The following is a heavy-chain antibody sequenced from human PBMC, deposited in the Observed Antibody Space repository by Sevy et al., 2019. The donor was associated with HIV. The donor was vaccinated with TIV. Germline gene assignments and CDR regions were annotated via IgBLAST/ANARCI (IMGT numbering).Heavy chain of an antibody. V-gene: IGHV3-23*01. J-gene: IGHJ4*02. Sequence: GGSLRLSCAASGFTFSSYAMSWVRQAPGKGLEWVSAISGSGGSTYYADSVKGRFTISRDNSKNTLYLQMYSLRAEDTAVYYCAKADSSSWYSDYWGQGTLVTVSS. CDR1: GFTFSSYA. CDR3: AKADSSSWYSDY. CDR2: ISGSGGST. D-gene: IGHD6-13*01.